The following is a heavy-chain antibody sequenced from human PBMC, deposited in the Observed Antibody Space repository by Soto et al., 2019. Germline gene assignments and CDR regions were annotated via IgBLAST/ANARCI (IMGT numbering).Heavy chain of an antibody. V-gene: IGHV5-10-1*01. D-gene: IGHD3-3*01. CDR2: IDPSDSYT. CDR1: GYSFTSYW. J-gene: IGHJ6*01. Sequence: PGGSLKISCKGPGYSFTSYWISWVRQMPGKGLEWMGRIDPSDSYTNYSPSFQGNVTISADKYISTAYPQWSSLKASDTAMYYCARVRIDYYYYGMDVWGQGTTVTVSS. CDR3: ARVRIDYYYYGMDV.